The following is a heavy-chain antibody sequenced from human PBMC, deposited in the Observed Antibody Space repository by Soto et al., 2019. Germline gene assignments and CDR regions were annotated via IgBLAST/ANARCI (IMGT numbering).Heavy chain of an antibody. J-gene: IGHJ6*02. Sequence: SVKVSCKAPGGTFSSYTISWVRQAPGQGLEWMGRIIPILGIVNYAQKFQVRVTITAATSTSTAYMELSSLRCEDKAVYYCARDWLAWGELQEDYYISSMDVWGQGTTVTV. CDR2: IIPILGIV. CDR3: ARDWLAWGELQEDYYISSMDV. D-gene: IGHD3-16*01. V-gene: IGHV1-69*04. CDR1: GGTFSSYT.